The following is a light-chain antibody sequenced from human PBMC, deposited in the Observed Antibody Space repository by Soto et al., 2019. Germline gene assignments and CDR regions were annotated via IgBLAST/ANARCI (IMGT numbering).Light chain of an antibody. CDR3: QQYGNSPFT. V-gene: IGKV3-20*01. Sequence: EIVLTQAPGTLSLSPGERATLSCRASQSVGDNYLTWYQQKPGQAPRLLVYGASSRATGITDRFSGSGSGTDFTLTISRLESDDFAVYYCQQYGNSPFTFGQGTKLEVK. CDR2: GAS. CDR1: QSVGDNY. J-gene: IGKJ2*01.